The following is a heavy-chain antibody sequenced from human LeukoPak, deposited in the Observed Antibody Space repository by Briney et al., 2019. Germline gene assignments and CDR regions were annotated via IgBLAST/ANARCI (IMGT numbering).Heavy chain of an antibody. D-gene: IGHD5-12*01. J-gene: IGHJ4*02. V-gene: IGHV3-30*14. CDR3: ARGPSGYHNT. CDR1: GFTFSNYI. CDR2: ILENGSNQ. Sequence: GGSLRLSCAASGFTFSNYIMHWVRQDPGKGLDWVAVILENGSNQYYADSVKGRFTISRDNSKNTLYLQMNSLRAEDTAVYYCARGPSGYHNTGGQGTLVTVSS.